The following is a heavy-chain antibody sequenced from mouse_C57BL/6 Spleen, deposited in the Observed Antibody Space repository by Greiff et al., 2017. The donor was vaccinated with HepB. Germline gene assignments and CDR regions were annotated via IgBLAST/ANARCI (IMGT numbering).Heavy chain of an antibody. Sequence: QVQLKQPGAELVMPGASVKLSCKASGYTFTSYWMHWVKQRPGQGLEWIGEIDPSDSYTNYNQKFKGKSTLTVDKSSSTAYMRRSSLTSEDSAVYYWARDHYGSSYPYAMDYWGQGTSVTVSS. CDR3: ARDHYGSSYPYAMDY. D-gene: IGHD1-1*01. CDR1: GYTFTSYW. J-gene: IGHJ4*01. CDR2: IDPSDSYT. V-gene: IGHV1-69*01.